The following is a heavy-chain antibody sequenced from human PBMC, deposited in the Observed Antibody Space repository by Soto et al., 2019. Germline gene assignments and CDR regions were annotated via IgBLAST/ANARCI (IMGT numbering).Heavy chain of an antibody. J-gene: IGHJ4*02. Sequence: SETLSLTCTVSGGSIRSYYWSWIRQPPGKGLEWIGYIYYSGTTNYNPSLKSRLTISVDPSKNQFSLKLSSVTAADAAVYYCARHGTGGTFPPDYWGQGTLVTVSS. V-gene: IGHV4-59*08. CDR2: IYYSGTT. CDR1: GGSIRSYY. D-gene: IGHD2-15*01. CDR3: ARHGTGGTFPPDY.